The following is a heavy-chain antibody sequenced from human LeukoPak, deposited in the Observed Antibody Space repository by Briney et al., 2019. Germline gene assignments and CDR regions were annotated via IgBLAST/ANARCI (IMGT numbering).Heavy chain of an antibody. J-gene: IGHJ4*02. CDR1: GYTFTSYG. CDR2: ISAYNGNT. CDR3: ARVRGSLYDSGGHFDY. D-gene: IGHD3-22*01. Sequence: ASVKVSCKASGYTFTSYGVSWVRQAPGQGLEWMGWISAYNGNTNYAQKFQGRVTMTTDTSTSTAYLEVRSLRSDDTAVYYCARVRGSLYDSGGHFDYWGQGTLVTVSS. V-gene: IGHV1-18*01.